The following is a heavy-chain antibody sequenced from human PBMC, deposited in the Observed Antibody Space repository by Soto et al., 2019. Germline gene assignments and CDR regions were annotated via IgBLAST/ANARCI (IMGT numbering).Heavy chain of an antibody. J-gene: IGHJ6*02. V-gene: IGHV3-48*03. D-gene: IGHD1-1*01. CDR2: ISSSGGTI. CDR1: GFSFSNYE. CDR3: ARDLKTATTGAAYYHNGMDV. Sequence: EVQLVESGGCVVQPGGSLRLSCAASGFSFSNYEMIWVRQAPGKGLEWVSYISSSGGTIDYADSVKGRFTISRDNAKNSLYLQMNSLRAEDAAIYYCARDLKTATTGAAYYHNGMDVWGQGTTVTVSS.